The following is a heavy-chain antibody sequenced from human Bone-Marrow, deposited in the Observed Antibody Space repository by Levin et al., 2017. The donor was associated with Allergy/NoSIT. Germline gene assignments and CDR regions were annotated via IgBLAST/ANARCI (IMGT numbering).Heavy chain of an antibody. Sequence: GASVKVSCKVSGYTVTELSMHWVRQAPGKGLVWMGGTDPDDGEIIYAQRLQGRLTMTEDTSTGTAYMELSNLRSEDTAVYYCATTLWVGGLPTGFWGQGTLVTVSS. CDR2: TDPDDGEI. CDR3: ATTLWVGGLPTGF. V-gene: IGHV1-24*01. D-gene: IGHD3-10*01. J-gene: IGHJ4*02. CDR1: GYTVTELS.